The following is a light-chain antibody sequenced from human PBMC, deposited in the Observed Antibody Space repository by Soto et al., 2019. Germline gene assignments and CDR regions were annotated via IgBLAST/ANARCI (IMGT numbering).Light chain of an antibody. J-gene: IGKJ4*01. CDR1: QSVSIW. CDR2: AAS. CDR3: QQYYSYPLT. Sequence: DIHLTHAPATLSASVLDRVTITFLASQSVSIWLAWYRQKPGKAPKLLIYAASTLQSGVPSRFSGSGSGTDFTLTISCLQSEDFATYYCQQYYSYPLTFGGGTKVDIK. V-gene: IGKV1-5*01.